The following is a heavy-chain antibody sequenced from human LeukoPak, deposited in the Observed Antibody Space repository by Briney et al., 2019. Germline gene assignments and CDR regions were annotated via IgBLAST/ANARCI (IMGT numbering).Heavy chain of an antibody. D-gene: IGHD6-13*01. V-gene: IGHV3-23*01. J-gene: IGHJ5*02. CDR3: AKLPSSIAAAPGWFDP. Sequence: GGSLRLSCAASGFTFSSYAMSWVRQAPGKGLEWVSAISGSGGSTYYADSVKGRFTISGDNSKNTLYLQMNSLRAEDTAVYYCAKLPSSIAAAPGWFDPWGQGTPVTVSS. CDR1: GFTFSSYA. CDR2: ISGSGGST.